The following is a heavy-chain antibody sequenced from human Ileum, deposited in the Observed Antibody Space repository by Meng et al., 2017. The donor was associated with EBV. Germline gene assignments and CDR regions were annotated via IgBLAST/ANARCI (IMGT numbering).Heavy chain of an antibody. CDR3: AREPGHGYYFDD. CDR2: IKDGGHGS. J-gene: IGHJ4*02. Sequence: QGQLVESGAGVKKPGASVRLSCTASVYTFTAYYIHWVRQAPGQGLEWVGIIKDGGHGSTYAQKFKGRVTMTRDTSTSTLYLDMTSLRSEDTALYYCAREPGHGYYFDDWGQGTLVTVSS. CDR1: VYTFTAYY. D-gene: IGHD6-13*01. V-gene: IGHV1-46*01.